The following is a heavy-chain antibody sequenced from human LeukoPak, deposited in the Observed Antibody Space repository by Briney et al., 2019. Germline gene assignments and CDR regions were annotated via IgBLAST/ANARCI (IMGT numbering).Heavy chain of an antibody. CDR2: IYYSGST. D-gene: IGHD2-8*01. CDR3: ARGLGYCTNGVCPGGSNWFDP. Sequence: SETLSLTCTVSGGSISSYYWSWIRQPPGKGLEWIGYIYYSGSTNYNPSLKSRVTISVDTSKNQFSLKLSSVTAADTAVYYCARGLGYCTNGVCPGGSNWFDPWGQGTLVTVSS. V-gene: IGHV4-59*12. CDR1: GGSISSYY. J-gene: IGHJ5*02.